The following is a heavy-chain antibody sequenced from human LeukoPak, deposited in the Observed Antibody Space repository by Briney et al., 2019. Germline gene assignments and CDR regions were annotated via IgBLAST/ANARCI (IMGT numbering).Heavy chain of an antibody. CDR2: INHSGST. CDR3: ARGRRPYYYGMDV. Sequence: KPSETLSLTCTVSGGSISSYYWSWIRQPPGKGLEWLGEINHSGSTNYNPSLKSRVTISVDTSKNQFSLKLSSVTAADTAVYYCARGRRPYYYGMDVWGQGTTVTVSS. V-gene: IGHV4-34*01. J-gene: IGHJ6*02. CDR1: GGSISSYY.